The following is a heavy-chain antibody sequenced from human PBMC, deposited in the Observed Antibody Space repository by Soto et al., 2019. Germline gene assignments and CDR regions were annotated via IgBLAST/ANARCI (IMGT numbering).Heavy chain of an antibody. D-gene: IGHD3-9*01. CDR3: ARQSLRGLRNYDIFKAFYFDY. V-gene: IGHV4-39*01. CDR1: GGSISSSSYY. CDR2: IYYSGST. J-gene: IGHJ4*02. Sequence: SETLSLTCTVSGGSISSSSYYWGWIRQPPGKGLEWIGSIYYSGSTYYNPSLKSRVTISVDTSKNQFSLKLSSVTAADTAVYYCARQSLRGLRNYDIFKAFYFDYWGEGTLVS.